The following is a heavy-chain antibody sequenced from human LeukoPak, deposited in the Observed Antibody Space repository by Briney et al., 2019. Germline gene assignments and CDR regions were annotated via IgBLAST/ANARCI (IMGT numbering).Heavy chain of an antibody. J-gene: IGHJ4*02. V-gene: IGHV4-34*01. CDR3: ARGTLYGGWSYYFDY. D-gene: IGHD6-19*01. CDR1: GGSFSGYY. Sequence: SETLSLTCAVYGGSFSGYYWTWIRQPPGKGLEWIGEINDSGSTNYNPSLESRVTISVDTSKNHFSLRLSSVTAADAAMYYCARGTLYGGWSYYFDYWGQGSQVTVSS. CDR2: INDSGST.